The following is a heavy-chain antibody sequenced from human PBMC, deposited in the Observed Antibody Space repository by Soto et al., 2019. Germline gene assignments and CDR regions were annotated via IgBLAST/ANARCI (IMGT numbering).Heavy chain of an antibody. Sequence: ASVKVSCKASGYTFTSYGISWVRQAPGQGLEWMGWISAYNGNTNYAQKLQGRVTMTTDTSTSTAYMELRSLRSDDTAVYYCARDRGSTSIYYYYYMDVWGKGTTVTVSS. CDR1: GYTFTSYG. D-gene: IGHD2-2*01. CDR2: ISAYNGNT. J-gene: IGHJ6*03. CDR3: ARDRGSTSIYYYYYMDV. V-gene: IGHV1-18*01.